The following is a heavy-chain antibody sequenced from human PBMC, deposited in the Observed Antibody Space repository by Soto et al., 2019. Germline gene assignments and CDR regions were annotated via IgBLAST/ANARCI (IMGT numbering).Heavy chain of an antibody. Sequence: EVQLLESGGGLVQPGGSLRLSCAASGFPFSRCAMNWVRQAPGKGLEWVSTISHSDHSTYYADSVKGRFTVSRDNSENTLYLQMNRLRAEDTAIYYCAKRGGDSGWGDFDSWGQGTLVTVSS. CDR1: GFPFSRCA. CDR3: AKRGGDSGWGDFDS. J-gene: IGHJ4*02. V-gene: IGHV3-23*01. CDR2: ISHSDHST. D-gene: IGHD6-19*01.